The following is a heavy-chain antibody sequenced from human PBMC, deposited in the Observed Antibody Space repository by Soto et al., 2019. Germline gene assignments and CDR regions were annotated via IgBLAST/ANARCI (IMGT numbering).Heavy chain of an antibody. Sequence: QVQLVESGGGLVQSGRSLRLSCEASGFIFSTYGMHWVRQAPGKGLEWVALIWYDGTNEHYADSVKGRFTISKDNSKNTLHLEMSGLRVEDTAVYYCARETNGGSFDIWGQGTMVTVSS. CDR1: GFIFSTYG. J-gene: IGHJ3*02. CDR3: ARETNGGSFDI. D-gene: IGHD2-8*01. CDR2: IWYDGTNE. V-gene: IGHV3-33*01.